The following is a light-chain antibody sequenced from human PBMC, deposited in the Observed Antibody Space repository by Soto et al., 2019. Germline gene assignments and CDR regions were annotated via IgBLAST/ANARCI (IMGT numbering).Light chain of an antibody. J-gene: IGKJ1*01. CDR2: DVS. Sequence: DIQMTQSPATLSASVGDRVSISCRASQSIGVSLAWYQQKPGKAPYLLISDVSSLERGVPSRFSGSGSGTEFTLTISSMQPDDFATYYCQHYNSYSEAFGQGTKVDIK. CDR1: QSIGVS. V-gene: IGKV1-5*01. CDR3: QHYNSYSEA.